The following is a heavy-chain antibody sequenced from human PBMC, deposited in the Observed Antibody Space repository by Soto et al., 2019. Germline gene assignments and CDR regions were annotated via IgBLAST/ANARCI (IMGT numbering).Heavy chain of an antibody. D-gene: IGHD1-7*01. J-gene: IGHJ4*02. Sequence: QLRLQESGPGLVEPSETLSLTCTVSTGSISHSYYYWGWIRQPPGKGLEWIGNFYYGGNTYYNPSLKSRVTISVDTSKTQFSLNLTSVTAADTGVYYCARHGTTLASAPGLYWGQGVLVTVSS. CDR1: TGSISHSYYY. CDR2: FYYGGNT. V-gene: IGHV4-39*01. CDR3: ARHGTTLASAPGLY.